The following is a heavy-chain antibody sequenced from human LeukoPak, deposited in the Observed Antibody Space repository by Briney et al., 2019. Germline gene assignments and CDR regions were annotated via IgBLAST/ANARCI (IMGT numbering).Heavy chain of an antibody. Sequence: ASVTVSFTASGYTFTSYAMNWVRQAPGQGLEWMGWINTNTGNPTYAQGFTGRFVFSLDTSVSTAYLQISSLKAEDTAVYYCARDGSNAAGKFFYYGMDVWGQGTTVTVSS. V-gene: IGHV7-4-1*02. J-gene: IGHJ6*02. CDR2: INTNTGNP. CDR1: GYTFTSYA. CDR3: ARDGSNAAGKFFYYGMDV. D-gene: IGHD6-13*01.